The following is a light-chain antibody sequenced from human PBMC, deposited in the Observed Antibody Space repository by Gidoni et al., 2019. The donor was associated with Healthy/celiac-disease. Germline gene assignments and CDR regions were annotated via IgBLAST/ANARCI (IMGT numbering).Light chain of an antibody. Sequence: DIHTTPSPSTLSASVGARVTITCRASQSISSWLAWYPQKPGKAPKLLIYKESSLESGVPSRFSGSGSGTEFTLTISSLQPDDFANYYCQQYDNYPWTFGQGTKVEIK. CDR3: QQYDNYPWT. V-gene: IGKV1-5*03. CDR1: QSISSW. J-gene: IGKJ1*01. CDR2: KES.